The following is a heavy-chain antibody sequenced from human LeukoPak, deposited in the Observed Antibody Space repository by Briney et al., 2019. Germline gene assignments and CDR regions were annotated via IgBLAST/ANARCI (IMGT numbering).Heavy chain of an antibody. J-gene: IGHJ4*02. V-gene: IGHV3-23*01. Sequence: GGSLRLSCAASGFTFSSYGMSWVRQAPGKGLEWVSAISGSGGSTYYADSVKGRFTISRDNAKNSLYLQMNSLRAEDTAVYYCAREAYGSGNYPFDYWGQGTLVTVSS. CDR3: AREAYGSGNYPFDY. CDR2: ISGSGGST. CDR1: GFTFSSYG. D-gene: IGHD3-10*01.